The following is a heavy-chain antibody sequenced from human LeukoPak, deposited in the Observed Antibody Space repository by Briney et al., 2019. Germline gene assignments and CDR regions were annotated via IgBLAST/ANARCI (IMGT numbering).Heavy chain of an antibody. Sequence: GGSLRLSCSTSGFTFSVYDMHWVRQAPGKGLEWVAFIRYDATDQKYADSVQGRFTISRDNSMNMLYLQMNSLRADDTATYYCANSEYTTSTRDLNDYWGQGTLVTVSS. CDR3: ANSEYTTSTRDLNDY. CDR1: GFTFSVYD. V-gene: IGHV3-30*02. D-gene: IGHD1-1*01. J-gene: IGHJ4*02. CDR2: IRYDATDQ.